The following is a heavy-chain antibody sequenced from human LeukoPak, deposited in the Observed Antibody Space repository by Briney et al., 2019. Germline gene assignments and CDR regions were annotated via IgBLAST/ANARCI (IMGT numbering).Heavy chain of an antibody. V-gene: IGHV3-30*02. CDR3: ARSRGIPDAFDM. J-gene: IGHJ3*02. Sequence: GGSLRLSCAASGFTFSSYGMHWVRQAPGKGLEWVAFIRYDGNNKNYADSVKGRFTISRDNSKNTVYLQMNSLRAEDTAVYYCARSRGIPDAFDMWGLGTMVTVSS. D-gene: IGHD2-21*01. CDR2: IRYDGNNK. CDR1: GFTFSSYG.